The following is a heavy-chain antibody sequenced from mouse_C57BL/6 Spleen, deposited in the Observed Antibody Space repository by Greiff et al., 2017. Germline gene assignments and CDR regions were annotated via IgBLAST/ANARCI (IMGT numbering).Heavy chain of an antibody. CDR1: GYTFTSYW. Sequence: QVQLQQPGAELVRPGSSVKLSCKASGYTFTSYWMHWVKQRPIQGLEWIGNIDPSDSETHYNQKFKDKATLTVDNSSSTAYMQLSSLTSEDSAVYYCARQAVVGAMDYWGQGTSVTVPS. CDR2: IDPSDSET. J-gene: IGHJ4*01. CDR3: ARQAVVGAMDY. D-gene: IGHD1-1*01. V-gene: IGHV1-52*01.